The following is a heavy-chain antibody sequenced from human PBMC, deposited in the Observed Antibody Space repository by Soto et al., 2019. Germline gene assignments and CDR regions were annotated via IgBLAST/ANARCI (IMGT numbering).Heavy chain of an antibody. J-gene: IGHJ5*02. CDR2: ISGSGGST. V-gene: IGHV3-23*01. D-gene: IGHD2-15*01. CDR1: GFTFSSYA. Sequence: GGSLRLSCAASGFTFSSYAMSWVRQAPGKGLEWVSAISGSGGSTYYADSVKGRFTISRDNSKNTLYLQMNSLRAEDTAVYYCAKGRSSGGRLNWFDPWGQGTLVTVSS. CDR3: AKGRSSGGRLNWFDP.